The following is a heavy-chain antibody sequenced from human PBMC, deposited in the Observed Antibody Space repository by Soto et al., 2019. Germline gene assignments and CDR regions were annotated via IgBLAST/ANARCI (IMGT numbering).Heavy chain of an antibody. CDR1: GYSISSGYY. CDR3: ARAAIFGVVRAHPYYHGMDV. CDR2: IYHSGST. Sequence: LSLTCAVSGYSISSGYYWGWIRQPPGKGLEWIGSIYHSGSTYYNPSLKSRVTIPVDTSKNQFSLKLSSVTAADTAVYYCARAAIFGVVRAHPYYHGMDVWGQGTTGTV. J-gene: IGHJ6*02. V-gene: IGHV4-38-2*01. D-gene: IGHD3-3*01.